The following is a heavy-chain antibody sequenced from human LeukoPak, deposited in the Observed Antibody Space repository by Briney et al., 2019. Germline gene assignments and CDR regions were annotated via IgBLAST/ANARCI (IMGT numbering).Heavy chain of an antibody. Sequence: ASVKASYKASGYTFSNYYILPVRQAPGQGLEWMGIINPSGGSTSYAQKFQGRVTMTRDTSTSTVYMELSSLRSEDTAVYYCAREARPGNHSWGGGTLVTVSS. V-gene: IGHV1-46*01. CDR2: INPSGGST. D-gene: IGHD1-14*01. J-gene: IGHJ4*02. CDR3: AREARPGNHS. CDR1: GYTFSNYY.